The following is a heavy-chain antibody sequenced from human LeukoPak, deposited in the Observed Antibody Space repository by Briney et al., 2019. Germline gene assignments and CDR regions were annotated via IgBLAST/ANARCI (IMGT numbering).Heavy chain of an antibody. CDR1: SGSVRSNYYS. D-gene: IGHD2-15*01. CDR2: LDDSGKT. CDR3: ARRLRIGAAEWFDP. Sequence: SETLSLTCAVSSGSVRSNYYSWAWIRPAPGKGLECVGGLDDSGKTYYNPSLKSRLTMSVDTSKNHFSLSLKSVAAADTSVYYCARRLRIGAAEWFDPWGQGIMVTVSS. V-gene: IGHV4-39*02. J-gene: IGHJ5*02.